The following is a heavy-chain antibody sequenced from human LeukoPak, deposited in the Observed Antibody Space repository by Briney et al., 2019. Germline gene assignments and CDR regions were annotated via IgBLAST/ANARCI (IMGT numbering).Heavy chain of an antibody. CDR1: GFTFSSYA. CDR2: ISYDGSNK. CDR3: ARDAVAPHNYYYYGMDV. J-gene: IGHJ6*02. Sequence: PGRSLRLSCAASGFTFSSYAMHWVRQAPGKGLEWVAVISYDGSNKYYADSVKGRFTISRDNSKNTLYLQMNSLRAEDTAVYYCARDAVAPHNYYYYGMDVWGQGTTVTVSS. V-gene: IGHV3-30-3*01. D-gene: IGHD2-15*01.